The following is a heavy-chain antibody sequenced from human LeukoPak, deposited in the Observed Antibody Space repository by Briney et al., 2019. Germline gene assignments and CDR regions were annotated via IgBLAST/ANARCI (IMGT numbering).Heavy chain of an antibody. Sequence: PSETLSLTCTVSGGSISSGSYYWSWIRQPAGKGLEWIGRIHTSGSTNYNPSLKSRVTISVDTSKNQFSLKLSSVTAADTAVYYCARKVVPAAFNWYFDLWGRGTLVTVSP. CDR3: ARKVVPAAFNWYFDL. D-gene: IGHD2-2*01. V-gene: IGHV4-61*02. CDR2: IHTSGST. J-gene: IGHJ2*01. CDR1: GGSISSGSYY.